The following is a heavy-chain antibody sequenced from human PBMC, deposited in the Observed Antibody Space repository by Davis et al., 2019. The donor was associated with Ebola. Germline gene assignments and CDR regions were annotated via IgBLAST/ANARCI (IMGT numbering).Heavy chain of an antibody. CDR2: IIGSGGGT. V-gene: IGHV3-23*01. Sequence: GESLKISCAASGFTFSSYAMTWVRQAPGKGLEWVSSIIGSGGGTYYADFVKGRFTISRDTSKNTLYLQMNSLRAEDTAVYYCAKEVGYDFWTAYWNSWGQGTLVTVSS. J-gene: IGHJ4*02. CDR1: GFTFSSYA. D-gene: IGHD3-3*01. CDR3: AKEVGYDFWTAYWNS.